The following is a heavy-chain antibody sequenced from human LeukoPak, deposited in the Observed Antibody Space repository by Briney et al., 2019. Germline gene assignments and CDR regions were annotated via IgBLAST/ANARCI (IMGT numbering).Heavy chain of an antibody. CDR1: GFTFDDYA. J-gene: IGHJ4*02. CDR3: AKNMDTVTTTAFDY. CDR2: ISWISGSI. D-gene: IGHD4-17*01. V-gene: IGHV3-9*01. Sequence: PGRFLRLSCAASGFTFDDYAMHWVRQAPGKGLEGGSGISWISGSIGYADSVKGRFTISRDNAKNSLYLQMNSLRAEDTALYYCAKNMDTVTTTAFDYWGQGTLVTVSS.